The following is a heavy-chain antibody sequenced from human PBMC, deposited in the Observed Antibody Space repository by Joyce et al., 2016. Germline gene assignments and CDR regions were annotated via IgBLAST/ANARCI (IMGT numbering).Heavy chain of an antibody. CDR2: ISWNSVNK. Sequence: EVQLVESGGGLVQPGRSLRLSCAASGFTFDDYAMHWVRQGPGKGLEGVSGISWNSVNKGYADSVKGRFTISRDNAKNSLYLQMNSLRAEDTALYYCAKVNEALYYYYGMDVWGQGTTVTVSS. J-gene: IGHJ6*02. V-gene: IGHV3-9*01. CDR1: GFTFDDYA. CDR3: AKVNEALYYYYGMDV.